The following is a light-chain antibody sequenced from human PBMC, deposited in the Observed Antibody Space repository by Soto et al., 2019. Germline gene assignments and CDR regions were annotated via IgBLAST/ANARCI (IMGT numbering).Light chain of an antibody. J-gene: IGLJ1*01. CDR2: GNS. V-gene: IGLV1-40*01. Sequence: QSVLTQPPSVSGAPGQRVTISCTGSSSNIGAGYDVHWYQQLPGTAPKLLLYGNSNRPSGVPDRFSGSKSGTSASLAITGLQAEDEADYCCQSYDSSLSGYVFGTGPKLTVL. CDR1: SSNIGAGYD. CDR3: QSYDSSLSGYV.